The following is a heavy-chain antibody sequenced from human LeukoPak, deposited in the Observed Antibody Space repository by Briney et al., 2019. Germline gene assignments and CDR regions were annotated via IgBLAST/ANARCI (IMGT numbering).Heavy chain of an antibody. J-gene: IGHJ4*02. CDR3: ARGPRFYGSGSYFDY. CDR2: INHSGST. CDR1: GGSFSGYY. Sequence: SETLSLTCAVYGGSFSGYYWSWIRQPPGKGLEWIGEINHSGSTNYNPSLKSRVTISVDTSKNQFSLKLSSVIAADTAVYYCARGPRFYGSGSYFDYWGQGTLVTVSS. V-gene: IGHV4-34*01. D-gene: IGHD3-10*01.